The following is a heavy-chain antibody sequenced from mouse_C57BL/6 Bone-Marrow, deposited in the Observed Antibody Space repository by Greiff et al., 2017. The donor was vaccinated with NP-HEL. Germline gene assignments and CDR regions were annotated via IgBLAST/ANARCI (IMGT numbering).Heavy chain of an antibody. CDR2: IHPNSGST. CDR1: GYTFTSYW. Sequence: QVQLQQPGAELVKPGASVKLSCKASGYTFTSYWMHWVKQRPGQGLEWIGMIHPNSGSTNYNEKFKSKATLTVDKSSSTAYMQLSSLTSEDSAVYYGARSKLGPYYFDYWGQGTTLTVSS. V-gene: IGHV1-64*01. CDR3: ARSKLGPYYFDY. D-gene: IGHD4-1*01. J-gene: IGHJ2*01.